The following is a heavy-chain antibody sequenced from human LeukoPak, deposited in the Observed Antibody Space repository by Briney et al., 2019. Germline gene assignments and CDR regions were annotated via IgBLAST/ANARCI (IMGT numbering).Heavy chain of an antibody. D-gene: IGHD3-22*01. CDR3: ARSFYDTSGYYLDS. Sequence: GASVKVSCKASGYTLTGYYMHWVRQAPGQGLEWMGRINPNNGDTKYAQKFQGRVTMTRDTSINTAYMELSSLGSDDTAVYYCARSFYDTSGYYLDSWGQGTLVAVPS. CDR2: INPNNGDT. J-gene: IGHJ4*02. V-gene: IGHV1-2*06. CDR1: GYTLTGYY.